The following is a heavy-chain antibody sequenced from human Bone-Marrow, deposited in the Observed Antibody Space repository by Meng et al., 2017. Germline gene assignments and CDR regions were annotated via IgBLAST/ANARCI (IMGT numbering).Heavy chain of an antibody. CDR1: GGSFSAYD. CDR2: INHSGST. J-gene: IGHJ4*02. Sequence: QVQVQQWGSGLLKPSETLSLTVAFYGGSFSAYDWSWIRQPPGKGLEWLGQINHSGSTNDNPSLKSRVTISIDTSRNQLSLKLSSVTAADTAVYYCRLAYCMGDCVDYWGQGTLVTVSS. D-gene: IGHD2-21*01. V-gene: IGHV4-34*01. CDR3: RLAYCMGDCVDY.